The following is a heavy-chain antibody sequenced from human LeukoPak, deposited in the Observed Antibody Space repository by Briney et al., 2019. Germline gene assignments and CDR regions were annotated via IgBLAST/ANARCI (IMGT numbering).Heavy chain of an antibody. CDR3: ASSSVVVVAATQHDY. V-gene: IGHV4-39*07. Sequence: PSETLSLTCTVSGGSISSSSYYWSWIRQPPGKGLEWIGEINHSGSTNYNPSLKSRVTISVDTSKNQFSLKLSSVTAADTAVYYCASSSVVVVAATQHDYWGQGTLVTVSS. J-gene: IGHJ4*02. CDR2: INHSGST. D-gene: IGHD2-15*01. CDR1: GGSISSSSYY.